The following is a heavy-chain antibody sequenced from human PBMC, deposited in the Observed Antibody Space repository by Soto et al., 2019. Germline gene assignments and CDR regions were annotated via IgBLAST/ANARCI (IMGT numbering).Heavy chain of an antibody. Sequence: EVQLVESGGGLVQPGGSLRLSFAASGFTFSSYWMSWVRQAPGKGLEWVANIKQEGSEKYYVDSVKGRFTIARDNDKNSLYLQMNSLRAEDTAVYYCARGRGCSTGCHNFDYWGQGTLVNVSS. CDR3: ARGRGCSTGCHNFDY. V-gene: IGHV3-7*01. CDR1: GFTFSSYW. CDR2: IKQEGSEK. J-gene: IGHJ4*02. D-gene: IGHD2-2*01.